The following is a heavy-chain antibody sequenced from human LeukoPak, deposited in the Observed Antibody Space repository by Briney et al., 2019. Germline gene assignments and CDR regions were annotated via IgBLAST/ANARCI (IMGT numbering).Heavy chain of an antibody. CDR1: GGSISSSRFY. Sequence: SETLSLTCIVSGGSISSSRFYWGWIRQPPGKGLEWIGTIYYSGSTYYNPSLKSRVTISADTSKNQFSLKLSSVTAADTAVYYCARVVAVAGTCWFDPWGQGTLVTVSS. D-gene: IGHD6-19*01. CDR2: IYYSGST. J-gene: IGHJ5*02. V-gene: IGHV4-39*07. CDR3: ARVVAVAGTCWFDP.